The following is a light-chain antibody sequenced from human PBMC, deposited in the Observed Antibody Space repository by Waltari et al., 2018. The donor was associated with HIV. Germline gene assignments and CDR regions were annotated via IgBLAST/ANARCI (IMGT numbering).Light chain of an antibody. Sequence: EFVLTQSPGTLSLSPGERAPLSCRASQGFSSSYLAWYQQRHVQAPGLLIYGTSSRAAGIPDRFTGSGSGTDFTLTISRLEPEDFAVDYCQHFDTSLPKYTFGQGTKLEIK. J-gene: IGKJ2*01. V-gene: IGKV3-20*01. CDR3: QHFDTSLPKYT. CDR2: GTS. CDR1: QGFSSSY.